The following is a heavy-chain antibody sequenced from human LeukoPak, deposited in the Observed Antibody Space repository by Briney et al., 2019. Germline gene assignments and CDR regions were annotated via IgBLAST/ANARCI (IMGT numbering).Heavy chain of an antibody. V-gene: IGHV1-8*01. CDR1: GYIFRNYD. D-gene: IGHD5-12*01. CDR2: MNPNSGNT. Sequence: GASVKVSCKASGYIFRNYDINWVRQATGQGLEWMGWMNPNSGNTGYAQKFQGRVTMTRNTSISTAYMELSSLRSEDTAVYYCARGVDIVATDQYWGQGTLVTVSS. CDR3: ARGVDIVATDQY. J-gene: IGHJ4*02.